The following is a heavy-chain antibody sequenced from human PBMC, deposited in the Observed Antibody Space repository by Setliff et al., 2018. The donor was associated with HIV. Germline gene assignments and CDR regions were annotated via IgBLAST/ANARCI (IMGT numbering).Heavy chain of an antibody. Sequence: KPSETLSLTCTVSGGSISSFFWSWIRQPPGKGLEWIGHISYSGSTNYNPSLKSRVTISVDTSKNQFSLKLSSVTAADTAVYYCARHRRDYYGSGGYSAWGQGTLVIVSS. CDR1: GGSISSFF. J-gene: IGHJ5*02. CDR3: ARHRRDYYGSGGYSA. D-gene: IGHD3-10*01. CDR2: ISYSGST. V-gene: IGHV4-59*08.